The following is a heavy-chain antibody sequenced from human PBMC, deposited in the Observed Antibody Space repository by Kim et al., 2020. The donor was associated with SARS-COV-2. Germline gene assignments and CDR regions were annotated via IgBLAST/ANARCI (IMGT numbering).Heavy chain of an antibody. CDR3: GREEVSTGVDFDY. J-gene: IGHJ4*02. CDR1: GFAFSTYG. V-gene: IGHV3-33*05. CDR2: ISFDGYNR. D-gene: IGHD3-3*01. Sequence: GGSLRLSCVASGFAFSTYGMHWVRQAPGKGLEWVAVISFDGYNRYYADSVKGRFTISRDSSKSTVFLEMKNVRVEDTAVYYCGREEVSTGVDFDYWGQGTRVTVSS.